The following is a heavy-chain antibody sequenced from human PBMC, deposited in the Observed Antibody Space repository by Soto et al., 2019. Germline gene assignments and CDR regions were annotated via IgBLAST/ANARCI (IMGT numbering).Heavy chain of an antibody. CDR3: ARGLLGPRLDP. Sequence: SANLSLTCTVSGGSMSNHYWSWIRQSPGKGLEWVGYIAYSGSANYNPSLKSRVTISIDTSKNQFSLKLGSVTAADTAMYYCARGLLGPRLDPRGGGTLVAVAS. CDR1: GGSMSNHY. CDR2: IAYSGSA. J-gene: IGHJ5*02. V-gene: IGHV4-59*11. D-gene: IGHD7-27*01.